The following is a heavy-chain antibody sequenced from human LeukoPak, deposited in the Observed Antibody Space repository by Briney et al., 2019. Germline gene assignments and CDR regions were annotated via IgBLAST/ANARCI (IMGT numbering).Heavy chain of an antibody. D-gene: IGHD3-22*01. CDR3: ARRRGHDYDPFMDV. J-gene: IGHJ6*03. CDR2: ISSSGSTI. CDR1: GFTFSSYE. Sequence: GGSLRLSCAASGFTFSSYEMNWVRQAPGKGLEWVSYISSSGSTIYYADSVKGRFTISRDNSKNTLYLQMNSLRAEDTAVYYCARRRGHDYDPFMDVWGKGTTVTISS. V-gene: IGHV3-48*03.